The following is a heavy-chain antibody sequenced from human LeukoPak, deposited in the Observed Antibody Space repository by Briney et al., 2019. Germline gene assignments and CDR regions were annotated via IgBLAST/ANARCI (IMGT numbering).Heavy chain of an antibody. Sequence: ASVKVSCKASGYTFTDYYMHWVRQAPGQGLEWMGWINPNSGGTDYAQKFQGRVTMTRDTFISTAYMELSRLRSDDTAVYYCATDYGDYESGYWGQGTLVTVSS. CDR3: ATDYGDYESGY. CDR2: INPNSGGT. V-gene: IGHV1-2*02. CDR1: GYTFTDYY. J-gene: IGHJ4*02. D-gene: IGHD4-17*01.